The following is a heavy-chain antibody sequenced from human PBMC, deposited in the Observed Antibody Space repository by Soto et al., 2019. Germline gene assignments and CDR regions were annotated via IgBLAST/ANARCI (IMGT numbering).Heavy chain of an antibody. V-gene: IGHV1-69*13. D-gene: IGHD3-10*01. CDR1: GVTFSSYA. J-gene: IGHJ6*02. Sequence: GASVKVSCKASGVTFSSYAISWVRQAPGQGLEWMGGIIPIFGTANYAQKFQGRVTITADESTSTAYMELSSLRSEDTAVYYCARIHGSGSPYYYYGMDVWGQGTTVTVSS. CDR3: ARIHGSGSPYYYYGMDV. CDR2: IIPIFGTA.